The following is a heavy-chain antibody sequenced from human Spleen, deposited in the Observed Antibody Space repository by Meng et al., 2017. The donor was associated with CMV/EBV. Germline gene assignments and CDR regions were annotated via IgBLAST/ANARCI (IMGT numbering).Heavy chain of an antibody. CDR2: ITASGGST. CDR1: GFTFSRYS. CDR3: AKAFSSSWYREYYDY. J-gene: IGHJ4*02. V-gene: IGHV3-23*01. Sequence: ETLSLTCAASGFTFSRYSMNWVRQAPGKGLEWVSAITASGGSTYHADSVRGRFTISRDNSKNTLYLQLNSLRVEDTAVYYCAKAFSSSWYREYYDYWGQGTLVTVSS. D-gene: IGHD6-13*01.